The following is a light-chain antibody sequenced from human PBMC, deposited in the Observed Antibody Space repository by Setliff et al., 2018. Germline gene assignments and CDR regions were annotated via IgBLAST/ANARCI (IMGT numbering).Light chain of an antibody. V-gene: IGLV2-11*01. Sequence: QSALTQPRSVSGSPGQSVTISCTGTSSDVGGYNYVSWYQQYPGKAPKLMIYDVSKRPSGVPDRFSGSKSGNTASLTISGLQAEDEAEYYCNAYASDTTYVFGSGTKVT. CDR3: NAYASDTTYV. J-gene: IGLJ1*01. CDR2: DVS. CDR1: SSDVGGYNY.